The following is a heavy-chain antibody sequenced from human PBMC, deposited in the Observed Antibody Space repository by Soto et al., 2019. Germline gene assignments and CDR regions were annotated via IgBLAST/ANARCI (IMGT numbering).Heavy chain of an antibody. J-gene: IGHJ4*02. CDR2: IIPIFGTA. D-gene: IGHD6-6*01. CDR1: GYTFTSYG. CDR3: ARGLAGRPLDY. V-gene: IGHV1-69*13. Sequence: GSSVKVSCKASGYTFTSYGISWVRQAPGQGLEWMGGIIPIFGTANYAQKFQGRVTITADESTTTAYMELSSLRSEDTAVYYCARGLAGRPLDYSGQGSLVTVSS.